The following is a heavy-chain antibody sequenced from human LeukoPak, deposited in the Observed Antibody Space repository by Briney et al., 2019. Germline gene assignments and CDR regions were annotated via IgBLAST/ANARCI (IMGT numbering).Heavy chain of an antibody. CDR2: IYHSGST. Sequence: SETLSLTCTVSGYSISSGYYWGWIRQPPGQGLEWIGSIYHSGSTYYNPSLKSRVTISVDTSKNQFSLKLSSVTAADTAVYYCARGSSRYYYYYYMDVWGKGTTVTVSS. V-gene: IGHV4-38-2*02. D-gene: IGHD6-19*01. CDR3: ARGSSRYYYYYYMDV. J-gene: IGHJ6*03. CDR1: GYSISSGYY.